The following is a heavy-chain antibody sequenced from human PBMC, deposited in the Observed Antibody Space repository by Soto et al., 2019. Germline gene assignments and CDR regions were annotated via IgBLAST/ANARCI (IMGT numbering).Heavy chain of an antibody. Sequence: GGSLSLSCAASGFTFSSYGMHWVRQAPGKGLEWVAVISYDGSNKYYADSVKGRFTISRDNSKNTLYLQMNSLRAEDTAVYYCAKDFYYDSSGYGMDVWGQGTTVTVSS. CDR2: ISYDGSNK. CDR3: AKDFYYDSSGYGMDV. CDR1: GFTFSSYG. J-gene: IGHJ6*02. D-gene: IGHD3-22*01. V-gene: IGHV3-30*18.